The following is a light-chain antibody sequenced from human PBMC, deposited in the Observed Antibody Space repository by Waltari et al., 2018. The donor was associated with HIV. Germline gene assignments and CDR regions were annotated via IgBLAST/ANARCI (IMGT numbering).Light chain of an antibody. CDR2: DVT. J-gene: IGLJ1*01. CDR1: RRAVGTYAY. CDR3: CSFAGSNFV. Sequence: QSALTQPASVSGSPGQAITISCTGSRRAVGTYAYISWYQPHPGTAPKLIISDVTERPSGISNRFSGSKSGTTASLTISGLQAEDEAEYFCCSFAGSNFVFGSGTKVTVL. V-gene: IGLV2-23*02.